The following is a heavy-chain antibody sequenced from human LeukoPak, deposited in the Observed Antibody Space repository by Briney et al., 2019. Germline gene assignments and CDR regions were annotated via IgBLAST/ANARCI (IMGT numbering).Heavy chain of an antibody. J-gene: IGHJ3*01. CDR1: GFTFSSYG. D-gene: IGHD6-19*01. CDR2: ISFDGSIE. V-gene: IGHV3-30*18. Sequence: GRSLRLSCAASGFTFSSYGMHWVRQTPGKGLEWVALISFDGSIEYYVDSVKGRFTISRDNSKNTLFLQMNSLRPEDTAVYYCAKDSDIAVAGSGDALDVWGQGTMVTVSS. CDR3: AKDSDIAVAGSGDALDV.